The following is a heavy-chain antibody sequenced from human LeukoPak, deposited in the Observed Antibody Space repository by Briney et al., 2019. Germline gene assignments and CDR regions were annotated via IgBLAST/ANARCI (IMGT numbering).Heavy chain of an antibody. CDR3: APCQRGAAWSLDY. Sequence: GGSLRLSCAASGFTFRNYGMSWVRQAPGKGLEWVSVVSDSGSSAYYTDSVEGRFAISRDNSKNTLYLQMKSLTSVAAADNHCAPCQRGAAWSLDYWGQGTLVTVSS. V-gene: IGHV3-23*01. J-gene: IGHJ4*02. CDR2: VSDSGSSA. CDR1: GFTFRNYG. D-gene: IGHD2-15*01.